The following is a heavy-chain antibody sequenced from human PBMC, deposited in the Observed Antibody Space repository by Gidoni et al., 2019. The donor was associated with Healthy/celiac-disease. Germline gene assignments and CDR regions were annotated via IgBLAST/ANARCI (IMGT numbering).Heavy chain of an antibody. CDR1: GYTLTSYG. J-gene: IGHJ6*02. V-gene: IGHV1-18*01. CDR3: ARGSMIVLVGLVDV. Sequence: QVQLVQSGAEVKKTGASVKVSCKDSGYTLTSYGIRWVRQAPGQGLEWMGWSSAYNGTTNYAQKLQGRVTMTTDTSTSTAYMELRRLRSDDTAVYYCARGSMIVLVGLVDVWGQVTTVTVSS. CDR2: SSAYNGTT. D-gene: IGHD3-22*01.